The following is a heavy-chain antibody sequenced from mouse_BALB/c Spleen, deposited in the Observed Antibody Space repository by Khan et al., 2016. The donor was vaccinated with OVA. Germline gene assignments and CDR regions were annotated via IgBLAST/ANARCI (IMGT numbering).Heavy chain of an antibody. Sequence: EVQLLETGGDVVKPGGSLKLSCAASGFTFSTYGMSWVRQTPDKRLEWVATVSTGGHYTYYPDTVKGRFTISRDNAKNTLYLQMSSLKSEDTAMFYGARLAYYYDSEGFAYWGQGTLVTVSA. D-gene: IGHD1-1*01. CDR2: VSTGGHYT. CDR3: ARLAYYYDSEGFAY. CDR1: GFTFSTYG. J-gene: IGHJ3*01. V-gene: IGHV5-6*01.